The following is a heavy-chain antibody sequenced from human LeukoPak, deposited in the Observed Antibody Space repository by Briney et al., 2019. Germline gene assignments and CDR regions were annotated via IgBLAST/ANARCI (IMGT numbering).Heavy chain of an antibody. V-gene: IGHV1-46*03. CDR1: GYTFTSYY. CDR3: AADYYDSSGYRGD. J-gene: IGHJ4*02. D-gene: IGHD3-22*01. Sequence: ASVKVSCKASGYTFTSYYMHWVRQAPGQGLEWMGIINPSGGSTSYAQKFQGRVTMTRDTSASTAYMELSSLRSEDTAVYYCAADYYDSSGYRGDWGQGTLVTVSS. CDR2: INPSGGST.